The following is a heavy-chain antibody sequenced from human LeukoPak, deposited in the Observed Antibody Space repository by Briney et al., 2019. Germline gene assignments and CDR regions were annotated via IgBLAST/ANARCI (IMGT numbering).Heavy chain of an antibody. D-gene: IGHD6-13*01. CDR3: ATARRYSSSWYYYYYYMDV. CDR1: GGSFSGYY. V-gene: IGHV4-34*01. CDR2: INHSGST. J-gene: IGHJ6*03. Sequence: SETLSLTCAVYGGSFSGYYWSWIRQPPGKGLEWIGEINHSGSTNYNPSLKSRVTISVDTSKNQFSLKLSPVTAADTAVYYCATARRYSSSWYYYYYYMDVWGKGTTVTVSS.